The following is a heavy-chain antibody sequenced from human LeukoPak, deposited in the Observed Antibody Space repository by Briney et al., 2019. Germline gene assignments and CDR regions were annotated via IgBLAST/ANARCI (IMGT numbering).Heavy chain of an antibody. J-gene: IGHJ3*02. D-gene: IGHD1-14*01. Sequence: GGSLRLSCVVSGFTFSSYWMSWVRQAPGKGLEWVANIKQDGSEKYYVDSVKGRFTISRGNAKNSLYLQMNSLRAEDTAVYYCARFRRNDAFDIWGQGTMVTVSS. CDR2: IKQDGSEK. CDR3: ARFRRNDAFDI. V-gene: IGHV3-7*01. CDR1: GFTFSSYW.